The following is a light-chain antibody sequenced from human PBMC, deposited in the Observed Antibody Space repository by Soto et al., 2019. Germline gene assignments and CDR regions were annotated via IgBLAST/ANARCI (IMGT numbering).Light chain of an antibody. CDR2: EAS. CDR1: SSDVGSYNR. J-gene: IGLJ7*01. CDR3: SSFTSSTTYV. V-gene: IGLV2-18*02. Sequence: QSALTQPPSVSGSPGQSVAVSCTGTSSDVGSYNRVSWYQQPPGTAPKLIIYEASNRPSGVPDRFSGSKSGNTASLTISGLQAEDEADYYCSSFTSSTTYVFGTGTQLTVL.